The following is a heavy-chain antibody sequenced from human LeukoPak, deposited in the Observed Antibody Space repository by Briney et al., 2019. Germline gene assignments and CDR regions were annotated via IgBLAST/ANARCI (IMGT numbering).Heavy chain of an antibody. D-gene: IGHD1-26*01. J-gene: IGHJ4*02. V-gene: IGHV4-38-2*02. CDR1: GYSISSGYY. Sequence: SETLSLTCTVSGYSISSGYYWGWIRQPPGKGLEWIGSIYHSGSTYYNPSLKSRVPISVDTSKNQFSLKLSSVTAADTAVYYCARGDLGGDYFDYWGQGTLVTVSS. CDR2: IYHSGST. CDR3: ARGDLGGDYFDY.